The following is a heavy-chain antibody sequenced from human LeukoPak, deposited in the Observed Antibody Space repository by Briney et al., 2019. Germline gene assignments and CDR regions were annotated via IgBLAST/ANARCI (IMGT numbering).Heavy chain of an antibody. CDR1: RGCLSHDH. CDR3: ARLVDGIYTRVDS. CDR2: IFYTGRA. D-gene: IGHD3-3*02. J-gene: IGHJ4*02. V-gene: IGHV4-59*08. Sequence: SETLSLTCPVSRGCLSHDHCAGIRQPPRNGLEWVGEIFYTGRARYNPSLESRPTLTVDMSKNQVSLKLNSVTAADTAIYYCARLVDGIYTRVDSWGRGTLVTVSP.